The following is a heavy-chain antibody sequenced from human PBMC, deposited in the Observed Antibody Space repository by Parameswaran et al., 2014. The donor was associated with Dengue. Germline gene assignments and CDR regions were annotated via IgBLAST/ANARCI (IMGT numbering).Heavy chain of an antibody. V-gene: IGHV7-4-1*02. J-gene: IGHJ5*02. CDR3: ARDRFFPDH. Sequence: WVRQAPGQGLEWMGWINTNTGNPTYAQGFTGRFVFSLDTSVSTAYLQINSLKAEDTAVYYCARDRFFPDHWGQGTLVTVSS. D-gene: IGHD2/OR15-2a*01. CDR2: INTNTGNP.